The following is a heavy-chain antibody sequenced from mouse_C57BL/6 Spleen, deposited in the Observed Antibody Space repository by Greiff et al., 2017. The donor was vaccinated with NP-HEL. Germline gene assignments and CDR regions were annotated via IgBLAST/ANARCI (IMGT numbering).Heavy chain of an antibody. CDR1: GFTFSSYG. J-gene: IGHJ1*03. V-gene: IGHV5-6*01. CDR2: ISSGGSYT. Sequence: EVKLMESGGDLVKPGGSLKLSCAASGFTFSSYGMSWVRQTPDKRLEWVATISSGGSYTYYPDSVKGRFTISRDNAKNTLYLQMSSLKSEDTAMYYCARHIGTTVVADWYFDVWGTGTTVTVSS. D-gene: IGHD1-1*01. CDR3: ARHIGTTVVADWYFDV.